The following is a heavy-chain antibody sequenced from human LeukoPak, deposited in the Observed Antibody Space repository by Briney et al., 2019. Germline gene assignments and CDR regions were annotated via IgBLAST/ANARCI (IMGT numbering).Heavy chain of an antibody. Sequence: GGSLRLSCAASGFTFSSYGMHWVRQAPGKGLEWVAFIRYDGSNKYYADSVKGRFTISRDNSKNTLYLQMNSLRAEDTAVYYCAKTDSSDLSPFDYWGQGTLVTVSS. CDR3: AKTDSSDLSPFDY. CDR1: GFTFSSYG. CDR2: IRYDGSNK. J-gene: IGHJ4*02. V-gene: IGHV3-30*02. D-gene: IGHD3-22*01.